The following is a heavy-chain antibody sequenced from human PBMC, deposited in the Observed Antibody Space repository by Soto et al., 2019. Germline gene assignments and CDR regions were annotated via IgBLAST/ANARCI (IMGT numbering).Heavy chain of an antibody. J-gene: IGHJ6*02. CDR1: GGSFSGYY. CDR3: ARVSGIYYYGMDV. D-gene: IGHD3-10*01. Sequence: QVQLQQWGAGLLKPSETLSLTCAVDGGSFSGYYWRWIRQPPGKGLEWIGEINHSGSTNYNPSLKRRVTISVGPSKNQVSLKLSSVTAADTAVYYCARVSGIYYYGMDVWGQGTTVTVSS. V-gene: IGHV4-34*01. CDR2: INHSGST.